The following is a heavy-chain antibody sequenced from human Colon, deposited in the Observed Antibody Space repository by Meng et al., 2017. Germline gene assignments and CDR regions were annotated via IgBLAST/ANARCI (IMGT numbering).Heavy chain of an antibody. CDR3: GRDQGRQLINH. CDR2: VYHRGDT. V-gene: IGHV4-4*02. J-gene: IGHJ4*02. Sequence: QVQLQQWDAGLLKPSGTLSLTCTVSGDSISSDIWWSWVRQPPGKGLEWIGEVYHRGDTNYNPSLKSRVVISVDRSKNQFSLNLSSVTAADTAVYYCGRDQGRQLINHWGQGTLVTVSS. D-gene: IGHD1-1*01. CDR1: GDSISSDIW.